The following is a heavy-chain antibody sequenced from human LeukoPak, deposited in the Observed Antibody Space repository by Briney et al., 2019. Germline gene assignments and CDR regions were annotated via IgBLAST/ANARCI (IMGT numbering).Heavy chain of an antibody. V-gene: IGHV4-31*03. CDR3: ARDLEYCSSSNCPRYWYFDL. J-gene: IGHJ2*01. CDR1: GGSISSGGGYY. D-gene: IGHD2-2*01. CDR2: IYYSGST. Sequence: SQTLSLTCTVSGGSISSGGGYYWSWIRQHPGKGLEWIGFIYYSGSTYYNPSLKSRFTMSVDTSKNQFSLRLTSVTAADTAVYYCARDLEYCSSSNCPRYWYFDLWGRGTLVTVSS.